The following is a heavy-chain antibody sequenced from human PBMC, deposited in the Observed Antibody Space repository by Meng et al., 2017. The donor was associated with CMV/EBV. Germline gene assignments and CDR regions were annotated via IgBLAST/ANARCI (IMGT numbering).Heavy chain of an antibody. Sequence: GGPLRLSCAASGFTFSSYAMSWVRQAPGKGLEWVSVIYSGGSSTYYADSVKGRFTISRDNSKNTLYLQMNSLRAEDTAVYYCAKDSGSYPFDYWGQGTRVTVSS. CDR2: IYSGGSST. V-gene: IGHV3-23*03. J-gene: IGHJ4*02. D-gene: IGHD1-26*01. CDR3: AKDSGSYPFDY. CDR1: GFTFSSYA.